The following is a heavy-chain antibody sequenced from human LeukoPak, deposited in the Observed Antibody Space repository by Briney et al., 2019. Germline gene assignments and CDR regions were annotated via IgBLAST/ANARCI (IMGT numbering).Heavy chain of an antibody. CDR3: ARDLRSAGYYGYYYYYYMDV. CDR2: IRYDGSNK. CDR1: GFTFSSYG. J-gene: IGHJ6*03. D-gene: IGHD3-9*01. Sequence: GRSLRLSCAASGFTFSSYGMHWVRQAPGKGLEWVAFIRYDGSNKYYADSVKGRFTISRDNSKNTLCLQMNSLRAEDTAVYYCARDLRSAGYYGYYYYYYMDVWGKGTTVTVSS. V-gene: IGHV3-30*02.